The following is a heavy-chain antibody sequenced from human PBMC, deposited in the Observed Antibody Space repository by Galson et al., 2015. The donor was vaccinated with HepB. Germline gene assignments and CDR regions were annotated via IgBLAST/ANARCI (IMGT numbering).Heavy chain of an antibody. Sequence: SVKVSCKASGGTFSSYAISWVRQAPGQGLEWMGGIIPIFGTANYAQKFQGRVTITADESTSTAYMELSSLRSEDTAVYYCAKAYTWEPTLLGWNDAFDIWGQGTMVTVSS. V-gene: IGHV1-69*13. CDR1: GGTFSSYA. D-gene: IGHD1-26*01. J-gene: IGHJ3*02. CDR3: AKAYTWEPTLLGWNDAFDI. CDR2: IIPIFGTA.